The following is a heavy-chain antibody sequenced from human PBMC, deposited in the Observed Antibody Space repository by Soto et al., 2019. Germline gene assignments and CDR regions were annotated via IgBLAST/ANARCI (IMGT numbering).Heavy chain of an antibody. V-gene: IGHV4-39*01. Sequence: PXATLCLPCSVSGGSINISSYYWGWIRQPPGKGLEWIGSIYYSGSTYYNPSLKSRVTISVDTSKNQFSLKLSSVTAADTAVYYCARRHVLRFLESNWSDPRCQRTRLNFS. D-gene: IGHD3-3*01. CDR1: GGSINISSYY. CDR3: ARRHVLRFLESNWSDP. CDR2: IYYSGST. J-gene: IGHJ5*02.